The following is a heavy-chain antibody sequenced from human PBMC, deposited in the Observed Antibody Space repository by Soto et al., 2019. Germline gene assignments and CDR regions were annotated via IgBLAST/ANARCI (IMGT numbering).Heavy chain of an antibody. Sequence: SETLSLTCTVSGGSISSYYWSWIRQPTGKGLEWIGYIYYSGSTNYNPSLKSRVTISVDTSKNQFSLKLSSVTAADTAVYYCARHKWELGWFDPWGQGTLVTVS. CDR3: ARHKWELGWFDP. V-gene: IGHV4-59*08. D-gene: IGHD1-26*01. CDR1: GGSISSYY. J-gene: IGHJ5*02. CDR2: IYYSGST.